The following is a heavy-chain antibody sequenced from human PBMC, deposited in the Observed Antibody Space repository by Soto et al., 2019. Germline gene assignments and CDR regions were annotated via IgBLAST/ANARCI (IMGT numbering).Heavy chain of an antibody. J-gene: IGHJ4*02. Sequence: QVQLVESGGGVVQPGRSLRLSCAASGFIFSSYVMSWVRQAPGKGLEWVAAISYDGSNKDYADSVKGRFTISRDNSKNTLYLQMNSLRAEDTAVYYCARDNPIGVGGIVEYWGQGTLVTVSS. D-gene: IGHD3-3*01. CDR2: ISYDGSNK. V-gene: IGHV3-30-3*01. CDR3: ARDNPIGVGGIVEY. CDR1: GFIFSSYV.